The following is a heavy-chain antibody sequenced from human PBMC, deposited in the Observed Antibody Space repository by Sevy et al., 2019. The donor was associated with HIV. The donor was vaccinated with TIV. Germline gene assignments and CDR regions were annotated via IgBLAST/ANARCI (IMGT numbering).Heavy chain of an antibody. CDR1: GYTFTGYY. CDR3: ARAGITMVRGDKYGMDV. J-gene: IGHJ6*02. CDR2: INPNSGGT. D-gene: IGHD3-10*01. V-gene: IGHV1-2*02. Sequence: ASVKVSCEASGYTFTGYYMHWVRQAPGQGLEWMGWINPNSGGTNYAQKFQGRVTMTRDTSISTAYMELSRLRSDDTAVYYCARAGITMVRGDKYGMDVWGQGTTVTVSS.